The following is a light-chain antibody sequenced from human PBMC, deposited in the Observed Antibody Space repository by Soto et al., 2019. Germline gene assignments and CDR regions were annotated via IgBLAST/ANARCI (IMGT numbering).Light chain of an antibody. J-gene: IGLJ3*02. CDR3: SSYTSSTTWV. CDR2: DVS. Sequence: QSVLTQPASVSGSPGQSITISCTGTSSDVGGYDYVSWYQQHPGKAPKLIIYDVSDRPSGVSNRFSGSKSGNTASLTISGLQAEDEADYHCSSYTSSTTWVFGGGTKLTVL. CDR1: SSDVGGYDY. V-gene: IGLV2-14*01.